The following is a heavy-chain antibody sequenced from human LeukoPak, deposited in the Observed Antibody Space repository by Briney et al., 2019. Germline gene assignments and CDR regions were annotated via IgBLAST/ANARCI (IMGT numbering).Heavy chain of an antibody. Sequence: GGSLRLSCAASGFTFSNFGMNWVRQAPGRGLEWISYIGSDSSTMYYADSVKGRFTISRDNVKNSVYLQMNSLRDGDTAVYYCATYSGTYSLNYWGQGTLVTVSS. D-gene: IGHD1-26*01. V-gene: IGHV3-48*02. CDR2: IGSDSSTM. J-gene: IGHJ4*02. CDR1: GFTFSNFG. CDR3: ATYSGTYSLNY.